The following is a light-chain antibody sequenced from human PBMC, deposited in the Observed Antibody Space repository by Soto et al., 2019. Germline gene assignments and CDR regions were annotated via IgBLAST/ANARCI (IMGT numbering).Light chain of an antibody. V-gene: IGLV1-40*01. Sequence: QSVLTQPPSVSGAPGQRVTISCTGSSSNIGAGYDVHWYQQLPGTAPKLLISGSNNRPSGVPDRFSGSKSGNSASLAITGLQAEDEADYYCQSYDSSMSGFVVFGGGTKLTVL. CDR1: SSNIGAGYD. CDR2: GSN. CDR3: QSYDSSMSGFVV. J-gene: IGLJ2*01.